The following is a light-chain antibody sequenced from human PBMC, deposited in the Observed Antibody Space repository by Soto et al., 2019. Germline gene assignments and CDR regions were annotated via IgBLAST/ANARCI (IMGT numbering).Light chain of an antibody. V-gene: IGKV1D-12*01. CDR1: QGIRSW. Sequence: DIQMTQSPSSVSASVGDRVTITCRASQGIRSWLAWYQQKPGKATKLLIYDASSLQSGVPSRFSGSGSGTDFTLTISSLQPEDFATYYCQQDNSFPITFGQGTRLEIK. CDR3: QQDNSFPIT. J-gene: IGKJ5*01. CDR2: DAS.